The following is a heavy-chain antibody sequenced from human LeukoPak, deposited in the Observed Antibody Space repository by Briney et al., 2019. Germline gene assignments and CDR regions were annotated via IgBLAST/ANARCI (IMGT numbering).Heavy chain of an antibody. D-gene: IGHD5-18*01. V-gene: IGHV4-34*01. CDR1: GGSFSGYY. Sequence: SETLSLTCAVYGGSFSGYYWSWIRQPPGNGLEWVGEINHSGSTNYNPSLKSRVTISVDTSKNQFSLKLSSVTAADTAVYYCASLYTAMVYYYYGMDVWGQGTTVTVSS. CDR3: ASLYTAMVYYYYGMDV. CDR2: INHSGST. J-gene: IGHJ6*02.